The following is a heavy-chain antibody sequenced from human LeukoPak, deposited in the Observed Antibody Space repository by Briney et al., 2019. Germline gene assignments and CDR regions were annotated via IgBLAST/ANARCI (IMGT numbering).Heavy chain of an antibody. Sequence: PSETLSLTCTVSGGSISSSSYYWSWIRQPPGKGLECIGYIYYSGSTNYNPSLKSRVTISVDTSKNQFSLKLSSVTAADTAVYNCARGASGSWYGAYDYWGQGTLVTVSS. CDR2: IYYSGST. J-gene: IGHJ4*02. V-gene: IGHV4-61*01. CDR3: ARGASGSWYGAYDY. D-gene: IGHD6-13*01. CDR1: GGSISSSSYY.